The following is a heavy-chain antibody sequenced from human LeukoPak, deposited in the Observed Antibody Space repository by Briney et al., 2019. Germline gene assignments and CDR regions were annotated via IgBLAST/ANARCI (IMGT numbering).Heavy chain of an antibody. D-gene: IGHD3-22*01. V-gene: IGHV4-61*01. Sequence: SETLSLTCTVSGDSVSGISFYWSWIRQPPGKGLQYIGYIQYSGSTNYNPSLKSRVTISVDTSKNQFSLKLSSVTAADTAVYYCARYYDSSGYWSAPHFDYWGQGTLVTVSS. CDR2: IQYSGST. CDR1: GDSVSGISFY. J-gene: IGHJ4*02. CDR3: ARYYDSSGYWSAPHFDY.